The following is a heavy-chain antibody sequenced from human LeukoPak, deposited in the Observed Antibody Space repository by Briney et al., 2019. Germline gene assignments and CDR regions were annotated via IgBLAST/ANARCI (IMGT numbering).Heavy chain of an antibody. CDR2: IYSGGST. CDR3: AKDQSELRYFDWLLPAGGYYFDS. Sequence: GGSLRLSCAASGFTVSSNYMSWVRQAPGKGREWVSFIYSGGSTYYADSLKGRFTISRDNSKNTLYLQMNSLRAEDTAVYYCAKDQSELRYFDWLLPAGGYYFDSWGQGTLVTVSS. J-gene: IGHJ4*02. V-gene: IGHV3-66*02. D-gene: IGHD3-9*01. CDR1: GFTVSSNY.